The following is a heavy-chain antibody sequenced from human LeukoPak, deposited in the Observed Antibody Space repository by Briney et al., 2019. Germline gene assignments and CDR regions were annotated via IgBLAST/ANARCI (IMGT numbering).Heavy chain of an antibody. J-gene: IGHJ4*02. Sequence: GGSLRLSCTASGFIFSTSWMTWVRQAPGKGLEWVANINLDGSEKYYVDPVKGRFTISRDNAKNTLYLQMNSLRAEDTAVYYCARDGYSSSFYFDYWGQGTLVTVSS. V-gene: IGHV3-7*01. CDR2: INLDGSEK. CDR1: GFIFSTSW. D-gene: IGHD6-6*01. CDR3: ARDGYSSSFYFDY.